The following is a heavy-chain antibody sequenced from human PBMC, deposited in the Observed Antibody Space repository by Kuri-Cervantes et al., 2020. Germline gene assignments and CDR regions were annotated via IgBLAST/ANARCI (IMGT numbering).Heavy chain of an antibody. CDR1: GGSISSSTYY. CDR3: ARDPPRSGWLSRYYYGMDV. D-gene: IGHD6-19*01. V-gene: IGHV4-39*07. J-gene: IGHJ6*02. Sequence: SETLSLTCAVSGGSISSSTYYWGWIRQPPGKGLEWIGSIYYSGSTYYNPSLKSRVSISVDTSKNQFSLKLSSVTAADTAVYYCARDPPRSGWLSRYYYGMDVWGQGTTVTVSS. CDR2: IYYSGST.